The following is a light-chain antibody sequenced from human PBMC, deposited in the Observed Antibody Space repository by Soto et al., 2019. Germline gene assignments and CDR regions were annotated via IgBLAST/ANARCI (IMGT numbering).Light chain of an antibody. CDR1: QSVSSRY. V-gene: IGKV3D-15*01. J-gene: IGKJ1*01. CDR2: DIF. Sequence: EIVLTQSPGTLSLSPGERATLSCKASQSVSSRYLAWYQQKPGQAPRLLIYDIFTRATGVPTRISGSGSGTKFTLTISSLQSEDFALYYCQQYNDWPRTFGQGTKVDIK. CDR3: QQYNDWPRT.